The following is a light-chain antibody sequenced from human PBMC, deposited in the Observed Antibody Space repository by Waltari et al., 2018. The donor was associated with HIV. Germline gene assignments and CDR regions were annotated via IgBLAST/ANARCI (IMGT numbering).Light chain of an antibody. CDR3: HQYGSSPWT. CDR2: GAS. J-gene: IGKJ1*01. V-gene: IGKV3-20*01. CDR1: QSVTSNS. Sequence: VLTPFPGTLPLSSGERATLPCKASQSVTSNSFAWFQQKPGQAPSLLIYGASSRATGTPDRFSAGGSGTDFTLTISGLEPEDFAVYFCHQYGSSPWTFGQGAKVEIK.